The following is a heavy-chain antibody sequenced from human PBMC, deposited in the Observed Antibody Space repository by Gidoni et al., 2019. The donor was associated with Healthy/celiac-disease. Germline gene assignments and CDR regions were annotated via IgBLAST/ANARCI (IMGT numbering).Heavy chain of an antibody. CDR3: ASTYYYDGSGYYPYYSYYGMDV. V-gene: IGHV3-11*01. D-gene: IGHD3-22*01. Sequence: ISSSGSNRYYSDSVKGRFTLSRDNAKNSLYLQMNSLRAKDTAVYYCASTYYYDGSGYYPYYSYYGMDVWGQGTTVXVSS. CDR2: ISSSGSNR. J-gene: IGHJ6*02.